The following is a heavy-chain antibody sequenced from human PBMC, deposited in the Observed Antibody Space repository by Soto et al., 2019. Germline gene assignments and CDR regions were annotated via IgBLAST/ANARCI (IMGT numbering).Heavy chain of an antibody. CDR2: IIPIFGTA. V-gene: IGHV1-69*13. J-gene: IGHJ4*02. D-gene: IGHD3-10*01. CDR1: GGTFSRYA. Sequence: SVEVSCKSSGGTFSRYAMICVRQAPGQGLEWMGGIIPIFGTANYAQKFQGRVTITADESTSTAYMELSSLRSEDTAVYYCARSSPMAPVDYWGQGTLVTVSS. CDR3: ARSSPMAPVDY.